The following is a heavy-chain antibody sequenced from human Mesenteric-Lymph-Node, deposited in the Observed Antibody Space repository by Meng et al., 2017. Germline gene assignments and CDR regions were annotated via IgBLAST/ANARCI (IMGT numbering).Heavy chain of an antibody. CDR1: GYTFTNYG. Sequence: QAHLVTSGGEVKKPGALVKVSCKASGYTFTNYGITWVRQAPGQGLEWMGWISAYNGNTNYAQTLQGRLTMTTDTSTSTAYMELRSLRSDDTAVYYCARVEVGITSGDYWGQGTLVTVSS. J-gene: IGHJ4*02. V-gene: IGHV1-18*01. CDR3: ARVEVGITSGDY. D-gene: IGHD1-26*01. CDR2: ISAYNGNT.